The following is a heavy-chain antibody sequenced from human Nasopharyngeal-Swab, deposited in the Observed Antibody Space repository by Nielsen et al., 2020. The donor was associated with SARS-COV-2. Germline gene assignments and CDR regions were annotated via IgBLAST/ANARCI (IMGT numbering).Heavy chain of an antibody. CDR3: ARDRYGYGGNPSWFDP. D-gene: IGHD4-23*01. CDR1: GGSISSGGYS. CDR2: IYYSGST. Sequence: TLSLTCAVSGGSISSGGYSWSWIRQPPGKGLEWIGYIYYSGSTYYNPSLKSRVTISVDTSKNQFSLKLSSVTAADTAVYYCARDRYGYGGNPSWFDPWGQGTLVTVSS. V-gene: IGHV4-30-4*07. J-gene: IGHJ5*02.